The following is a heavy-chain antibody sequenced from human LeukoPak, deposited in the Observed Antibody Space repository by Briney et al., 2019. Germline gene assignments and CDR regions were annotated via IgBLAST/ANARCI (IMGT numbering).Heavy chain of an antibody. D-gene: IGHD3-10*01. CDR2: ISGSGGST. Sequence: GGSLGLSCAASGFTFSSYAMSWVRKAPGKGLEWVSAISGSGGSTYYADSVKGRFTISRDNSKNTLYLQMNSLRAEDTAVYYCAKGTMVRGVTEYYFDYWGQGTLVTVSS. CDR1: GFTFSSYA. CDR3: AKGTMVRGVTEYYFDY. V-gene: IGHV3-23*01. J-gene: IGHJ4*02.